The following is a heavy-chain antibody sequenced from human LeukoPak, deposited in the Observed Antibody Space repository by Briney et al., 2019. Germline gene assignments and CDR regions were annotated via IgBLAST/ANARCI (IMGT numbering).Heavy chain of an antibody. CDR1: GFTFSSYG. Sequence: GRSLRLSCAASGFTFSSYGMHWVRQAPGKGLEGVAVIWYDGSNKYYGASVKCRFTISRDNSKKTLYLQKNSLRAEDTAVYYCARGDGYNDAEYLQHWGQGTLVTVS. J-gene: IGHJ1*01. CDR2: IWYDGSNK. V-gene: IGHV3-33*01. D-gene: IGHD5-24*01. CDR3: ARGDGYNDAEYLQH.